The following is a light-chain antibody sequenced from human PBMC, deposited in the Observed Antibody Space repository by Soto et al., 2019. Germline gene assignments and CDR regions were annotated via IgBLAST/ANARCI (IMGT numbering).Light chain of an antibody. CDR3: QQSYSTPQA. J-gene: IGKJ1*01. Sequence: DIQMTPAPSSLSASVGDRFSITCRASQSISSYLNWYQQKPGKAPKLLIYAASSLQSGVPSRFSGSGSGTDFTLTISSLQPEDFATYYCQQSYSTPQAFGQGTKVDIK. V-gene: IGKV1-39*01. CDR2: AAS. CDR1: QSISSY.